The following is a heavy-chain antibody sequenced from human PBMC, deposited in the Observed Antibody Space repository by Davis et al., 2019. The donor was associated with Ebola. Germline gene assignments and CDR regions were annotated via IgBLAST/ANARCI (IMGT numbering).Heavy chain of an antibody. CDR2: INPNSGDT. CDR3: ARGSFFWSGSFLGYFDY. Sequence: ASVKVSCKASGYTFTGYFIHWVRQAPGQGLEWMGWINPNSGDTNYAQNFQGTVTLTRDTSTNTAYLELTRPTSDDTAIYFCARGSFFWSGSFLGYFDYWGQGILITVSS. D-gene: IGHD3-3*01. CDR1: GYTFTGYF. J-gene: IGHJ4*03. V-gene: IGHV1-2*02.